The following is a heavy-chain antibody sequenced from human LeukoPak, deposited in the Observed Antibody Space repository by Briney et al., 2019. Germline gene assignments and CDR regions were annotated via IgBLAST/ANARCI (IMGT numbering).Heavy chain of an antibody. CDR3: ASSLINCSGGSCFLVGYYYMDV. D-gene: IGHD2-15*01. CDR2: INPNSGGT. CDR1: GYSFTGYY. Sequence: GASMKVSCKASGYSFTGYYMHWVRQAPGQGLEWMGWINPNSGGTNYAQKFQGRVTMTRDTSISTAYMELSRLRSDDTAVYYCASSLINCSGGSCFLVGYYYMDVWGKGTTVTVSS. J-gene: IGHJ6*03. V-gene: IGHV1-2*02.